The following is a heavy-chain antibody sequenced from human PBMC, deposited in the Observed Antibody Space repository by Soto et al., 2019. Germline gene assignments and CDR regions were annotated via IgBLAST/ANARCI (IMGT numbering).Heavy chain of an antibody. CDR1: GYTLTELS. V-gene: IGHV1-24*01. J-gene: IGHJ6*03. D-gene: IGHD1-20*01. CDR2: FDPEDGET. Sequence: ASVKVSCTVSGYTLTELSMHWVRQAPGKGLEWMGGFDPEDGETIYAQKFQGRVTMTEDTSTDTAYMELSSLRAEDTAVYYCARDLYNWKGTGYYYMDVWGKGTTVTVSS. CDR3: ARDLYNWKGTGYYYMDV.